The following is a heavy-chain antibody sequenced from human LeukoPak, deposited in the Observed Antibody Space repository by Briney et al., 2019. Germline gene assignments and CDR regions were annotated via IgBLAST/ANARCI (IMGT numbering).Heavy chain of an antibody. CDR1: GFTFSSYS. D-gene: IGHD1-1*01. CDR3: SRGGTDDPFNS. CDR2: ISPRSDYI. V-gene: IGHV3-21*01. J-gene: IGHJ4*02. Sequence: GGSLRLSCAASGFTFSSYSMNWVRQAPGKGLEWVSSISPRSDYIYYADSLKGRFTISRDNAKDSLYLRMNSLRAEDTAVYYCSRGGTDDPFNSWGQGTLVTVSS.